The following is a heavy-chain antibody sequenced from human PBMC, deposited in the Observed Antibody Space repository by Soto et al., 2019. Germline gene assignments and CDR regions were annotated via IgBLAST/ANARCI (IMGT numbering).Heavy chain of an antibody. CDR1: GYSFAGYW. V-gene: IGHV5-10-1*01. CDR3: ARQIYDSDTGPNFQYYFDS. D-gene: IGHD3-22*01. J-gene: IGHJ4*02. CDR2: IDPSDSQT. Sequence: GESLKISCKGSGYSFAGYWITWVRQKPGKGLEWMGRIDPSDSQTYYSPSFRGHVTISVTKSITTVFLQWSSLRASDTAMYYCARQIYDSDTGPNFQYYFDSWGQGTPVPSPQ.